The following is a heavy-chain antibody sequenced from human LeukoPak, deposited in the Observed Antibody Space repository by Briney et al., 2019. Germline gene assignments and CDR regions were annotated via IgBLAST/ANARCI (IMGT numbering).Heavy chain of an antibody. CDR3: ARSLSLRVLLWFGELDY. CDR1: GFTFSSYA. D-gene: IGHD3-10*01. CDR2: ISYDGSNK. J-gene: IGHJ4*02. Sequence: GGSLRLSCAASGFTFSSYAMHWVRQAPGKGLEWVAVISYDGSNKYYADSVKGRFTISRDNSKNTLYLQMNSLRAEDTAVYYCARSLSLRVLLWFGELDYWGQGTLVTVSS. V-gene: IGHV3-30-3*01.